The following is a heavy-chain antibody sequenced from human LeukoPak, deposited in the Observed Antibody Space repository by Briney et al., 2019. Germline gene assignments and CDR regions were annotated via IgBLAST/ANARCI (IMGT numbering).Heavy chain of an antibody. CDR3: AKEIYYYDSSGSFDY. Sequence: GGSLRLACAASGFTFSSYAVSWVRQAPGKGREWVSSVSGSGGSTYYADSVKGRFTISRDNSKNTLYLQMNSLSAEETDVYYCAKEIYYYDSSGSFDYWGQGTLVTVSS. CDR1: GFTFSSYA. V-gene: IGHV3-23*01. CDR2: VSGSGGST. J-gene: IGHJ4*02. D-gene: IGHD3-22*01.